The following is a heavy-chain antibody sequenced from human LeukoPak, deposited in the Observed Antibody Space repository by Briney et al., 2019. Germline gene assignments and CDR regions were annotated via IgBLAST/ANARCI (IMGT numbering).Heavy chain of an antibody. CDR3: ARGNCGGDCYSFYYYYYMDV. J-gene: IGHJ6*03. V-gene: IGHV4-59*01. CDR2: IYYSGST. CDR1: GGSISSYY. Sequence: PSETLSLTCTVSGGSISSYYWSWILQPPGKGLEWIGDIYYSGSTNYNPSLKSRVTISVDTSKAQFSLKLSSVPAADTAVYYCARGNCGGDCYSFYYYYYMDVWGKGTTVTISS. D-gene: IGHD2-21*02.